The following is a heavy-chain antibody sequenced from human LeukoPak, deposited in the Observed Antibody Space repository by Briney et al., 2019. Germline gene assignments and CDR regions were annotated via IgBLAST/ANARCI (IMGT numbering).Heavy chain of an antibody. CDR1: GFTFSSYG. V-gene: IGHV3-30*02. Sequence: GGSLRLSCAASGFTFSSYGMHWVRQAPGKGLEWVAFIRYDGSNKYYADSVKGRFTISRDNSKNTLYLQMNSLRAEDTAVYYCAKDRLGYCSGGSCYRFDYWGQGTLVTVSS. CDR2: IRYDGSNK. CDR3: AKDRLGYCSGGSCYRFDY. D-gene: IGHD2-15*01. J-gene: IGHJ4*02.